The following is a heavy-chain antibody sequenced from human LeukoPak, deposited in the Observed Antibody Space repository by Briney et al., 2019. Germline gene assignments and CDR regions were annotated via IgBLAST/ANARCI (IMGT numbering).Heavy chain of an antibody. J-gene: IGHJ4*02. CDR2: IKSKTDGGTT. CDR3: TTDEWS. D-gene: IGHD2-8*01. Sequence: PGGSLRLSCAASGFTVSSTYMTWVRQAPGKGLECVGHIKSKTDGGTTEYAASVKGRFTISRDDSKNTLDLQMNSLKVEDTAVYYCTTDEWSWGQGTLVTVSS. CDR1: GFTVSSTY. V-gene: IGHV3-15*01.